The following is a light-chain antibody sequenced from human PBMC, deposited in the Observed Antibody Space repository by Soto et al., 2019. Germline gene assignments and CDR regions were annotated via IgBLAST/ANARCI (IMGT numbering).Light chain of an antibody. J-gene: IGKJ4*01. Sequence: DIVMTQSPLSLPVTPGEPASISCRSSRSLLHSNGYNYLDWYLQKPGQSPQLLIYLGSNRASGVPDRFSGSGSGTDFTLKISRVEAEDVGVYYCMQALQTPSFGGGTKVDIK. V-gene: IGKV2-28*01. CDR3: MQALQTPS. CDR1: RSLLHSNGYNY. CDR2: LGS.